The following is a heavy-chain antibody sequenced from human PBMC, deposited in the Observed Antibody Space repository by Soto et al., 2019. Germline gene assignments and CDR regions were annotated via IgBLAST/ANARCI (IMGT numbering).Heavy chain of an antibody. Sequence: GASVKVSCKTSGYTFTTYGVSWVRQAPGQGLEWIGWISPYNGNTNYAQRLQVRVTLTTDSSTNTAYMELRSLRSDDTALYYCAREDGYCSGGTCHSGGWLEPWGQGTLVTVSS. V-gene: IGHV1-18*01. D-gene: IGHD2-15*01. CDR3: AREDGYCSGGTCHSGGWLEP. CDR1: GYTFTTYG. J-gene: IGHJ5*02. CDR2: ISPYNGNT.